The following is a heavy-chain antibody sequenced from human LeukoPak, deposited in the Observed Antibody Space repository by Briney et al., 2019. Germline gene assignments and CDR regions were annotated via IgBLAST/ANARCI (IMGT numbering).Heavy chain of an antibody. CDR2: INPNSSHT. CDR1: GYTFTGYY. D-gene: IGHD1-26*01. Sequence: GASVKVSCKASGYTFTGYYMHWVRQAPGQGLEWMGWINPNSSHTGYAQRFQGRVTMTRNTSISTAYMELSSLRSEDTAVYYCARPSGLLDSHDAFDIWGQGTMVTVSS. V-gene: IGHV1-8*02. J-gene: IGHJ3*02. CDR3: ARPSGLLDSHDAFDI.